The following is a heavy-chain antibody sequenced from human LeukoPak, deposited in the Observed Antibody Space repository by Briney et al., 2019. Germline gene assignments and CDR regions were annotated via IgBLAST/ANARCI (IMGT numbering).Heavy chain of an antibody. CDR3: AKDWAYCSGGSCFAAFDI. D-gene: IGHD2-15*01. V-gene: IGHV3-23*01. J-gene: IGHJ3*02. CDR2: ISGSGGST. Sequence: GGSLRLSCVGSEFSFSNYAMSWVRQAPGRGLEWVSAISGSGGSTYYADSVKGRFTISRDNSKNTLYLQMNNLRAEDTAVYYCAKDWAYCSGGSCFAAFDIWGQGTMVTVSS. CDR1: EFSFSNYA.